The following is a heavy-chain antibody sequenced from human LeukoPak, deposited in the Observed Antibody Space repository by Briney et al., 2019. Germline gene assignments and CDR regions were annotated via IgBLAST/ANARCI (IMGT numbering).Heavy chain of an antibody. Sequence: PGGSLRLSCAASGFTVSSYGMHWVRQAPGKGLEWVAVISYDGNNKYYADSVKGRFTISRDNSKNTLYLQMNSLRAEDTAVYYCAKDPGEPGYSSSPAYWGQGTLVTVSS. CDR3: AKDPGEPGYSSSPAY. V-gene: IGHV3-30*18. CDR2: ISYDGNNK. J-gene: IGHJ4*02. CDR1: GFTVSSYG. D-gene: IGHD6-13*01.